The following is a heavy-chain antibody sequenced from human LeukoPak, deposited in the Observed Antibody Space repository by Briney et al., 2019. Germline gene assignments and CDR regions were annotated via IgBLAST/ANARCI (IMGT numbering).Heavy chain of an antibody. Sequence: GASVKVSCKASGYTFTSYGISWVRQAPGQGLEWMGWISAYNGNTNYAQKLQGRVTMTIDTSTSTAYMELRSLRSDDTAVYYCARVGGTAMVAGSPSYYDYYYYMDVWGKGTTVTVSS. J-gene: IGHJ6*03. V-gene: IGHV1-18*01. CDR2: ISAYNGNT. CDR1: GYTFTSYG. CDR3: ARVGGTAMVAGSPSYYDYYYYMDV. D-gene: IGHD5-18*01.